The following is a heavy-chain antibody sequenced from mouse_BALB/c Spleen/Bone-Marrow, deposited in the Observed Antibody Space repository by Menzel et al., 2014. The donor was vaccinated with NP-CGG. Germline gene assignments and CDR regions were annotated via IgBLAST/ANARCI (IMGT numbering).Heavy chain of an antibody. D-gene: IGHD1-1*01. Sequence: VQLKQSGAELVKPGASVKLSCTASGFNIKDTYMHWVKQRPEQGLEWIGRIDPANGNTKYDPKFQGKATITADTSSNTAYLQLSSLTSEDTAVYYCANYYYGSSLFAYWGQGTLVTDSA. CDR1: GFNIKDTY. CDR2: IDPANGNT. CDR3: ANYYYGSSLFAY. V-gene: IGHV14-3*02. J-gene: IGHJ3*01.